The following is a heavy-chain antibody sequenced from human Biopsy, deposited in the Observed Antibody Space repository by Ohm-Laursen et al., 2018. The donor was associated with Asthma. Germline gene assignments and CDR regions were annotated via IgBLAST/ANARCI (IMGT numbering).Heavy chain of an antibody. V-gene: IGHV1-69*13. CDR3: AKARCYYYYCDMEV. J-gene: IGHJ6*02. CDR1: GGTFNNYA. Sequence: SVKVSCNASGGTFNNYAINWVRQAPGQGLEWMGGISPIFGSTAYAQKFQGRVTITADVFTSTVYMELSGLRSEDTAVLYCAKARCYYYYCDMEVWGPGTAITVSS. CDR2: ISPIFGST.